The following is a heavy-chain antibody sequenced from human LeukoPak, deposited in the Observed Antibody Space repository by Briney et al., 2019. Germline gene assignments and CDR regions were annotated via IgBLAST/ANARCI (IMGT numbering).Heavy chain of an antibody. D-gene: IGHD4-23*01. CDR2: IRYDGSTK. CDR1: GFTFSSYG. J-gene: IGHJ4*02. CDR3: AKGWQLLDS. Sequence: GGSLRLSCAASGFTFSSYGMHWVRQAPGKGPECVAFIRYDGSTKNYADSVKGRFTISRDNSKNTLFLQMNSLRVEDTAVYYCAKGWQLLDSWGQGTLVIVSS. V-gene: IGHV3-30*02.